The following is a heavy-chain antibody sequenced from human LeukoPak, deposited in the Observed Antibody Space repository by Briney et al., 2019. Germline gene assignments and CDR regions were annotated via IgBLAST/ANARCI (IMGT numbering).Heavy chain of an antibody. Sequence: PSETLSLTCAVYGGSFSGYYWSWIRQPPGEGLEWIGEINHSGSTNYNPSLKSRVTISVDTSKNQFSLKLSSVTAADTAVYYCARESGIAAAGDYYYYMDVWGKGTTVTVSS. J-gene: IGHJ6*03. D-gene: IGHD6-13*01. CDR1: GGSFSGYY. CDR2: INHSGST. V-gene: IGHV4-34*01. CDR3: ARESGIAAAGDYYYYMDV.